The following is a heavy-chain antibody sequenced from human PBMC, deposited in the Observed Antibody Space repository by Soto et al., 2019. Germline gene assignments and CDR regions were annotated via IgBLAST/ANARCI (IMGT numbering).Heavy chain of an antibody. V-gene: IGHV4-59*08. CDR3: GRISSHGDYAY. CDR2: ISYSGST. J-gene: IGHJ4*02. Sequence: SETLSLTCTFSGGSFSSISNHYCSWIRQPPGKGLEWIGYISYSGSTSYNPSLKSRLTISVDTSKNQVSLKLSSVTAADTAVYYCGRISSHGDYAYWGQGTLVTVSS. CDR1: GGSFSSISNHY. D-gene: IGHD4-17*01.